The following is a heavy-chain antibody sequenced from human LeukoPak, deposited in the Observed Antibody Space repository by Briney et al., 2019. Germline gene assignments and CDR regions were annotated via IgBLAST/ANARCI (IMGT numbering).Heavy chain of an antibody. J-gene: IGHJ5*02. CDR2: IRYDGSNK. CDR1: GFTFSSYG. D-gene: IGHD3-10*01. Sequence: GGSLRLSCAASGFTFSSYGMHWVRQAPGKGLEWVAFIRYDGSNKYYADSVKGRFTISRDNSKNTLYLQMNSLRAEDTAVYYCAKDLITMVRRGWFDPWGQGTLVTVSS. V-gene: IGHV3-30*02. CDR3: AKDLITMVRRGWFDP.